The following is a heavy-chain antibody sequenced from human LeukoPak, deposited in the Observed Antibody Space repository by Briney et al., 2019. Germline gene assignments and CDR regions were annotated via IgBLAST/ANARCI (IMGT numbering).Heavy chain of an antibody. CDR1: GFAFSSYA. J-gene: IGHJ4*02. CDR3: ATSLWVKKGGSHDDSWYYFDS. CDR2: ISPRGTNT. V-gene: IGHV3-23*01. Sequence: GSLRLSCAASGFAFSSYAVSWVRQAPGKGLEWVSAISPRGTNTYYADSVRGRFTISRDNPTNTMYLQMSSLVAGDTAMYYCATSLWVKKGGSHDDSWYYFDSWGQGTLVTVSS. D-gene: IGHD4-11*01.